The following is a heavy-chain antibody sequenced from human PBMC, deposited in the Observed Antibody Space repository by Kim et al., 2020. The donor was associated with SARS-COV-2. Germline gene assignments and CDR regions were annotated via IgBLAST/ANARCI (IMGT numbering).Heavy chain of an antibody. Sequence: ASVKVSCKASGYTFTGYGIRWVRQAPGQGLEWMGWISAYNGNTNYAQKLQGRVTMTTDTSTSTAYMELRSLRSDDTAVYYCARDWAMIVDYYYYYGMDVWGQGTTVTVSS. D-gene: IGHD3-22*01. J-gene: IGHJ6*02. V-gene: IGHV1-18*01. CDR2: ISAYNGNT. CDR1: GYTFTGYG. CDR3: ARDWAMIVDYYYYYGMDV.